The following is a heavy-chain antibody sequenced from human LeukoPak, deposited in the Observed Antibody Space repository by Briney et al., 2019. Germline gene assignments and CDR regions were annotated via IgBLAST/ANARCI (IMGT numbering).Heavy chain of an antibody. D-gene: IGHD6-19*01. CDR1: GFTFDDYA. V-gene: IGHV3-9*01. CDR2: INTDGSST. CDR3: AKDIGAVAGTVDY. Sequence: PGRSLRLSCAASGFTFDDYAMHWVRQAPGKGLVWVSRINTDGSSTSYVDSVKGRFTISRDNAKNSLYLQMNSLRAEDTALYYCAKDIGAVAGTVDYWGQGTLVTVSS. J-gene: IGHJ4*02.